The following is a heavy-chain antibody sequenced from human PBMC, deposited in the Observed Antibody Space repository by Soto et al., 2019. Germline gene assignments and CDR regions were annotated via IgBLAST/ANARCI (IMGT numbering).Heavy chain of an antibody. D-gene: IGHD2-15*01. J-gene: IGHJ4*02. CDR2: ISYDGGSQ. CDR3: VKDRQYCSGGHCRRSFDS. CDR1: GFFFSTYG. V-gene: IGHV3-30*18. Sequence: SLRLSCATSGFFFSTYGMHWVRQAPGKGLEWVTFISYDGGSQYYADSVKGRFTVSRDNPKNTVSLQMNSLRAEDTAVYYCVKDRQYCSGGHCRRSFDSWGQGTLVTVSS.